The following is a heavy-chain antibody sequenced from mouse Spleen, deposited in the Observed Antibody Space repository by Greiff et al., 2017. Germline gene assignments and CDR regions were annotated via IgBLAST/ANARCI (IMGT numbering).Heavy chain of an antibody. J-gene: IGHJ4*01. Sequence: QVQLQQSGAELVRPGTSVKVSCKASGYAFTNYLIEWVKQRPGQGLEWIGVINPGSGGTNYNEKFKGKATLTADKSSSTAYMQLSSLTSEDSAVYFCARTGYPYGGGSSYYAMDYWGQGTSVTVSS. CDR2: INPGSGGT. D-gene: IGHD1-1*01. CDR1: GYAFTNYL. V-gene: IGHV1-54*01. CDR3: ARTGYPYGGGSSYYAMDY.